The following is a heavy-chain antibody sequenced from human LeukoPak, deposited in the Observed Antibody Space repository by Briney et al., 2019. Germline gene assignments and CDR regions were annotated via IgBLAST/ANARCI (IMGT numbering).Heavy chain of an antibody. CDR2: INHSGST. CDR3: ARTALGFDY. V-gene: IGHV4-34*01. Sequence: SETLSLTCTVSGGSISSYYWSWIRQPPGKGLEWIGEINHSGSTNYNPSLKSRVTISVDTSKNQFSLKLSSVTAADTAVYYCARTALGFDYWGQGTLVTVSS. J-gene: IGHJ4*02. CDR1: GGSISSYY. D-gene: IGHD1-26*01.